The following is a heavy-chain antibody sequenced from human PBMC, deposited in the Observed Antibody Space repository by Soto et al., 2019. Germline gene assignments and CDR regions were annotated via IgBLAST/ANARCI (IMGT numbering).Heavy chain of an antibody. CDR1: GFSLSTSGVG. CDR3: AHRHSTDWFDP. V-gene: IGHV2-5*02. Sequence: QITLKESGPPLVKPTQTLTLTCTFSGFSLSTSGVGVGWIRQPPGKALQWLALIYWDDDKRYSPSLKSRLTNPQETPKNPGVLTMTNMDPVDTATYYCAHRHSTDWFDPWGQGTLVTVSS. CDR2: IYWDDDK. J-gene: IGHJ5*02.